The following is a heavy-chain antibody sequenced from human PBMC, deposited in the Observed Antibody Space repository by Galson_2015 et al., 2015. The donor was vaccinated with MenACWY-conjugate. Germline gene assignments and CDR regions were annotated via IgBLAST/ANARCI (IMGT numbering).Heavy chain of an antibody. V-gene: IGHV1-3*01. CDR2: INAGNGNT. Sequence: VKVSCKASGYTFTTYSTHWVRQAPGQRLEWMGWINAGNGNTKYSQNFQGRVTITRDTSATTAYMELSSLRSEDTAVYYCSRSPKVVVPAAFFDSWGQGTLVTVSS. CDR1: GYTFTTYS. J-gene: IGHJ4*02. D-gene: IGHD2-2*01. CDR3: SRSPKVVVPAAFFDS.